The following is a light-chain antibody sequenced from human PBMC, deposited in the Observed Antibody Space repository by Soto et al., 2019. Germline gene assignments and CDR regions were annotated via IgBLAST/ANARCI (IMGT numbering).Light chain of an antibody. Sequence: EIVLTQSPATLSLSAGEIAKLSCRASQSVSSYLAWYQQKPGQAPRLLIYDASNRATGIPARFSGSGSGTDFTLTFSSLEPEDFAVYYCQQRMNWPPTFGQGTKVDIK. CDR3: QQRMNWPPT. CDR1: QSVSSY. J-gene: IGKJ1*01. CDR2: DAS. V-gene: IGKV3-11*01.